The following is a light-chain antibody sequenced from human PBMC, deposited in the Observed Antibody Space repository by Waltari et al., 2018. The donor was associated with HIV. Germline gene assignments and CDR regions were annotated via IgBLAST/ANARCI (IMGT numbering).Light chain of an antibody. J-gene: IGKJ4*01. V-gene: IGKV1-9*01. CDR1: QNIYSY. CDR2: ATS. CDR3: QQVNGYPLT. Sequence: DIQLTQSPSFLSASIGDRVTINCRASQNIYSYLVWYQLKPGRAHQVLIYATSTLQSGVPSRFSGSGSGTEFALTITNLQPDDFATYYCQQVNGYPLTFGGGTKVEIK.